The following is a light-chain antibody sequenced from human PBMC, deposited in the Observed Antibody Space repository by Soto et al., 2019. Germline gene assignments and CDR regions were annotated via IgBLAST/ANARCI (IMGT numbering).Light chain of an antibody. CDR2: AAS. V-gene: IGKV1-8*01. CDR1: QGISSY. CDR3: QQYYSYPQT. J-gene: IGKJ1*01. Sequence: AIRMTQSPSSLSASTGDRVTITCRASQGISSYLAWYQQKPGKAPKLLIYAASTLQSGVPSRFSGSGSGTDFTLTISCLQSEYFATYYGQQYYSYPQTFGQGTKVESK.